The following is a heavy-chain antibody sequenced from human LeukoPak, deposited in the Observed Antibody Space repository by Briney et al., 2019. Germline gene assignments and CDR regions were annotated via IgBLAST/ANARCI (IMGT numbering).Heavy chain of an antibody. J-gene: IGHJ4*02. Sequence: GASVKVSCKAFGYTFTSNYMHWVRQAPGQGPEWMGVISPSGGSTTYAQKFQGRVTLTRDMSTSTDYLELSSLRSEDTAVYYCARGGRIAVAAIDYWGQGTPVTVSS. D-gene: IGHD6-19*01. CDR2: ISPSGGST. V-gene: IGHV1-46*01. CDR1: GYTFTSNY. CDR3: ARGGRIAVAAIDY.